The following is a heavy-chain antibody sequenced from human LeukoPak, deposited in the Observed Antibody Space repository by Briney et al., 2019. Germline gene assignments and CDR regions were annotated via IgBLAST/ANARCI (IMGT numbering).Heavy chain of an antibody. CDR2: INHSGST. J-gene: IGHJ4*02. V-gene: IGHV4-34*01. Sequence: SETLSLACAVYGGSFSGYYWSWIRQPPGKGLEWIGEINHSGSTNYNPSLKSRVTISVDTSKNQFSLKLSSVTAADTAVYYCARVLGYCSGGSCYNIDYWGQGTLVTVSS. CDR1: GGSFSGYY. D-gene: IGHD2-15*01. CDR3: ARVLGYCSGGSCYNIDY.